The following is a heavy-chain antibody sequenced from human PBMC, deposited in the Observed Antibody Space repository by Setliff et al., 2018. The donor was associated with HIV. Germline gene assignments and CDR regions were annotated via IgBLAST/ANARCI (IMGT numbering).Heavy chain of an antibody. Sequence: PSETLSLTCAVYGGSFSGYYWSWIRQPPGKGLEWIGEINHSGSTNYNPSLKSRVTILVDTSKNQFSLNLRSVTAADTAVYYCARHRKDDYFLTAYFDSLGQGALVTVSS. CDR2: INHSGST. CDR1: GGSFSGYY. V-gene: IGHV4-34*01. CDR3: ARHRKDDYFLTAYFDS. J-gene: IGHJ4*02. D-gene: IGHD4-17*01.